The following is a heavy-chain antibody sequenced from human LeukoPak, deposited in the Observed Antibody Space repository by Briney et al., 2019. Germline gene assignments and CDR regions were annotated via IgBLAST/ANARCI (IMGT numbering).Heavy chain of an antibody. CDR1: GYTFTSYY. J-gene: IGHJ4*02. D-gene: IGHD6-13*01. V-gene: IGHV1-46*01. CDR2: INPSAGTI. CDR3: ARVLTAGAPADFDY. Sequence: GASVKVSCKASGYTFTSYYMHWVRQAPGQGLEWMGIINPSAGTINYAQKFQGRVTMTRDTSTSTVYMELSSLRSEDTAVYYCARVLTAGAPADFDYWGQGTLVTVSS.